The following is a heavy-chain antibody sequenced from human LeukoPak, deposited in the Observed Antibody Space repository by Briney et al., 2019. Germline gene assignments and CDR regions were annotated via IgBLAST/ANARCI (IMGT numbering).Heavy chain of an antibody. Sequence: PGRPLRLSCAASGFTFSSYAMHWVRQAPGKALEGVAVISYGGSNKYCADSVKGRFTIARDNSKNTLYLQMNSLRAEDTAVYYCARAVVPAAIRTSGGNWFDPCGQGTLVTVSA. D-gene: IGHD2-2*01. V-gene: IGHV3-30*04. CDR2: ISYGGSNK. CDR3: ARAVVPAAIRTSGGNWFDP. CDR1: GFTFSSYA. J-gene: IGHJ5*02.